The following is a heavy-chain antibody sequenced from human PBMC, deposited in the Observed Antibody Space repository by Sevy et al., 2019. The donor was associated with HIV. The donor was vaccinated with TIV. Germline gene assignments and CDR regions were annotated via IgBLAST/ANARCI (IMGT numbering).Heavy chain of an antibody. CDR1: GYTFISYG. Sequence: ASVKVSCKASGYTFISYGISWVRQAPGQGLEWMGWISAYNGNTIYAEKLQGRVTMTTDTSTSTAYMELRSLRFDDTAVYYCASGSAPYQYGSGSSVPYFYYYMDVWGEGTTVTVSS. CDR3: ASGSAPYQYGSGSSVPYFYYYMDV. D-gene: IGHD3-10*01. CDR2: ISAYNGNT. V-gene: IGHV1-18*01. J-gene: IGHJ6*03.